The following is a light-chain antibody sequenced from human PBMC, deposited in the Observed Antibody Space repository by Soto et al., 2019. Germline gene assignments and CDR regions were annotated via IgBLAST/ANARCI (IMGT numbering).Light chain of an antibody. V-gene: IGKV3-20*01. CDR1: HSVRSDY. Sequence: EIVLTHSPSTLSLSPGDRATLSCSASHSVRSDYFDCYQQKPGQAPRVIIFGISNRATAIPDRFSGSGSGTDFTITISRLEPDDFALYYCQQYGKSPLTFGGGTKVDIK. J-gene: IGKJ4*01. CDR3: QQYGKSPLT. CDR2: GIS.